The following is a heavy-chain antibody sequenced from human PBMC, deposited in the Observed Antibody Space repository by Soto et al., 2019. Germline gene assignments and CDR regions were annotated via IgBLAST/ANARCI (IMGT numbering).Heavy chain of an antibody. Sequence: GGSLRLSCAASGFTFSSYGMHWVRQAPGKGLEWVAVIWYDGSNKYYADSVKGRFTISRDNSKNTLYLQMNSLRAEDTAVYYCAREDVGITGTGPFDYWGQGTLVTVSS. J-gene: IGHJ4*02. V-gene: IGHV3-33*01. CDR1: GFTFSSYG. D-gene: IGHD1-7*01. CDR3: AREDVGITGTGPFDY. CDR2: IWYDGSNK.